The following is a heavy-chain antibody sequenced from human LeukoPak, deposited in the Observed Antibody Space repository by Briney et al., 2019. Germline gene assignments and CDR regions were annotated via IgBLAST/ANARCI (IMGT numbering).Heavy chain of an antibody. V-gene: IGHV4-34*01. D-gene: IGHD2-2*01. CDR3: ARSPAAASRYFDF. J-gene: IGHJ4*02. CDR1: GGSFSGYY. Sequence: SETLSLTCAVYGGSFSGYYWSWIRQPPGKGLERIGEINHSGSTNYNPSLRSRLTISVDTSRNQFSLKLSSVTAADTAVYYCARSPAAASRYFDFWGQGTLVTVSS. CDR2: INHSGST.